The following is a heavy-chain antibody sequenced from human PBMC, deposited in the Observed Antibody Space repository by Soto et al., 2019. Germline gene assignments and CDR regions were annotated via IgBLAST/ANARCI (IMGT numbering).Heavy chain of an antibody. V-gene: IGHV1-18*01. CDR1: GYTFTSYG. CDR2: ISAYNGNT. J-gene: IGHJ6*02. D-gene: IGHD4-4*01. CDR3: ARTRKITYSNRGDYGMDV. Sequence: ASVKVSCKASGYTFTSYGISWARQAPGQGLEWMGWISAYNGNTNYAQKLQGRVTMTTDTSTSTAYMELRSLRSDDTAVYYCARTRKITYSNRGDYGMDVWGQGTTVTVSS.